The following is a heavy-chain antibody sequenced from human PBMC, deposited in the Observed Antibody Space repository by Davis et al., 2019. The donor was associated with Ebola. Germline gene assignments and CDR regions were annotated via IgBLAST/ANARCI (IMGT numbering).Heavy chain of an antibody. D-gene: IGHD6-19*01. CDR2: IYDQST. J-gene: IGHJ1*01. CDR3: ASPPRISGLYGGF. Sequence: PGGSLRLSCAASGFTVSSNHMSWVRQAPGKGLEWVSVIYDQSTAYADSVRGRFIISRDNSKSTLYLQMDALKSDDTATYSCASPPRISGLYGGFWGQGTVVTVSS. V-gene: IGHV3-66*02. CDR1: GFTVSSNH.